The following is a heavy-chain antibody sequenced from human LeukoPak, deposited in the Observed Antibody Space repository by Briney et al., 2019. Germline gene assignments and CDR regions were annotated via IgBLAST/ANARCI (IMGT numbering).Heavy chain of an antibody. V-gene: IGHV3-30*04. Sequence: GGSLRLSCAASGFTFSSYAMHWVRQAPGKGLEWVAVISYDGSNKYYADSVKGRFTISRDNSKNTLYLQMNSLRAEDTAVYYCARDHLGYGSGSYPDYWGQGTLVTVSS. CDR1: GFTFSSYA. J-gene: IGHJ4*02. CDR2: ISYDGSNK. D-gene: IGHD3-10*01. CDR3: ARDHLGYGSGSYPDY.